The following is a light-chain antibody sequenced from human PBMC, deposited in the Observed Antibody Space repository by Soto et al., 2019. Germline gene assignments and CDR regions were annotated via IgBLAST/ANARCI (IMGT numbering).Light chain of an antibody. CDR3: QQYTNYWT. Sequence: DTQMTQSPSILSASVGDRVTITCRASQSIKTWLAWYQQKPGKAPKVLIYKASTLQSGVPSRFSGSGSGTEFTLTISSPQPDDFATYYCQQYTNYWTFGQGTKVEIK. V-gene: IGKV1-5*03. J-gene: IGKJ1*01. CDR2: KAS. CDR1: QSIKTW.